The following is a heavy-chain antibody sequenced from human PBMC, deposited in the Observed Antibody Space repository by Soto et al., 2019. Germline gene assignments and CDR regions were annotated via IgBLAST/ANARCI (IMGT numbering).Heavy chain of an antibody. V-gene: IGHV4-4*03. J-gene: IGHJ5*02. CDR1: AGIMSNRTR. CDR2: IYHSGST. CDR3: ARGIGEYQLLSRWFDP. D-gene: IGHD2-2*01. Sequence: PQTFCDTHAGSAGIMSNRTRLVWVRQPPGKGLEWIGEIYHSGSTNYNPSLKSRVTISVDKSKNQFSLKLSSVTAADTAVYYCARGIGEYQLLSRWFDPWGQG.